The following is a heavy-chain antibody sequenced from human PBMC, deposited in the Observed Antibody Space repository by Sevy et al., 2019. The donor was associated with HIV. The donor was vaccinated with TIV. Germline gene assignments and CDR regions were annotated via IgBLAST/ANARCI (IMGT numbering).Heavy chain of an antibody. D-gene: IGHD3-10*01. J-gene: IGHJ4*02. CDR1: GFTFSSYG. CDR3: AKGYGSGSYYML. CDR2: ISYDGSNK. V-gene: IGHV3-30*18. Sequence: GGSLGLSCAASGFTFSSYGMHWVRQAPGKGLEWVAVISYDGSNKYYADSVKGRFTISRDNSKNTLYLQMNSLRAEDTAVYYCAKGYGSGSYYMLWGQGTLVTVSS.